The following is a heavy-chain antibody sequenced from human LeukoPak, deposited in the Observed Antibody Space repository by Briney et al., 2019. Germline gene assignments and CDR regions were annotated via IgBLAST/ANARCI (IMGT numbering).Heavy chain of an antibody. D-gene: IGHD1-1*01. J-gene: IGHJ3*02. CDR3: ASWNLDDMFAFDI. CDR2: LYASGST. Sequence: SQTLSLTCTVSGGSISSGSYYWSWIRQPAGKGLEWIGRLYASGSTNYNPPLKSRVTISVDTSKNQFSLKLSSVTAADTAVYYCASWNLDDMFAFDIWGQGTMVTVSS. CDR1: GGSISSGSYY. V-gene: IGHV4-61*02.